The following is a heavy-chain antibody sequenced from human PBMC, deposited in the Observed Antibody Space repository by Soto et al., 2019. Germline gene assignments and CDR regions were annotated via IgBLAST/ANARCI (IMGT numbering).Heavy chain of an antibody. D-gene: IGHD1-1*01. CDR1: GGSLTSSTYY. CDR2: IFYSGST. V-gene: IGHV4-39*01. CDR3: ARHRGAGTSDDAFAF. J-gene: IGHJ3*01. Sequence: QLQLQESGPGLVKPSETLSLTCTGSGGSLTSSTYYWGWIRQPPGKGLERVGRIFYSGSTYSNPSLKGRVTLSVDTSKNQCSLGRSSVTAADTAVYYCARHRGAGTSDDAFAFWGQGTMVTVSS.